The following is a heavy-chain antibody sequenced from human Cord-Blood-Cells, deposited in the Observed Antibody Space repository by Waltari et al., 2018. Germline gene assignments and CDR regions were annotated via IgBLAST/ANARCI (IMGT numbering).Heavy chain of an antibody. D-gene: IGHD2-15*01. CDR3: ARFDCSGGSCYSAFDI. V-gene: IGHV1-8*03. Sequence: QVQLVQSGPEVKKPGASVKVSCKAYGYTFTSHAINWVPPATGQGLEWMGWMNPNSGNTGYAQKFQGRVTITRNTSISTAYMELSSLRSEDTAVYYCARFDCSGGSCYSAFDIWGQGTMVTVSS. CDR2: MNPNSGNT. J-gene: IGHJ3*02. CDR1: GYTFTSHA.